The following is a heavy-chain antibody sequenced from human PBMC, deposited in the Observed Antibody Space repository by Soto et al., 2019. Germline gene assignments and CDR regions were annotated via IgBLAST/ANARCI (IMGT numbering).Heavy chain of an antibody. CDR1: GYTFTSYG. D-gene: IGHD3-16*01. V-gene: IGHV1-18*01. CDR2: INPYNGNT. CDR3: ARDWFGIDY. J-gene: IGHJ4*02. Sequence: QVQLVQSGAEVKKPGASVKVSCKASGYTFTSYGISWVRQAPGQGLEWMGWINPYNGNTNYAQKRQGRVTMTTDTSTNTAYMELRSLGSDDTAVYYCARDWFGIDYWGQGTLVTVSS.